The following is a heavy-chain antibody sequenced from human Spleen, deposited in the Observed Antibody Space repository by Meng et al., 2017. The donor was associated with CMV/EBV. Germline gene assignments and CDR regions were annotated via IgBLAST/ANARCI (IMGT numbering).Heavy chain of an antibody. V-gene: IGHV2-5*02. CDR1: GFSLSTSGVG. J-gene: IGHJ4*02. D-gene: IGHD3-3*01. CDR2: IYWDDDK. CDR3: AHIRLLGTEGFLEWLPDY. Sequence: QITLKESGPTLVKPTQTLTLTCTFSGFSLSTSGVGVGWIRQPPGKALEWLALIYWDDDKRYSPSLKSRLTITKDTSKNQVVLTMTNMDPVDTATYYCAHIRLLGTEGFLEWLPDYWGQGTLVTVSS.